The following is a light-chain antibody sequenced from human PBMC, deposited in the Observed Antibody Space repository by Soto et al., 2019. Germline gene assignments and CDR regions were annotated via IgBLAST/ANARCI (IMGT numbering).Light chain of an antibody. CDR3: EQYNSYSPWT. J-gene: IGKJ1*01. V-gene: IGKV1-5*01. CDR1: QSISSW. Sequence: DIQMTQSPSTLSASVGDRVTITCRASQSISSWLAWYQQKPGKAPKLLIYAASSLESGVPSRFSGSGSATEFTLTISSLQPDNFATYYCEQYNSYSPWTFGQGTKVEIK. CDR2: AAS.